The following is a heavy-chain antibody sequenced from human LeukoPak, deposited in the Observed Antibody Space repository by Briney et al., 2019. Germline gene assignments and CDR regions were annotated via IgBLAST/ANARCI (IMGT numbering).Heavy chain of an antibody. V-gene: IGHV3-66*01. D-gene: IGHD6-19*01. CDR1: GFTVSSNY. CDR2: IYSGGST. CDR3: ASKIYSSGWYWDY. J-gene: IGHJ4*02. Sequence: PGGSLRLSCAASGFTVSSNYMSWVRQAPGKGLEWVSVIYSGGSTYYADSVKGRFTIPRDNSKNTLYLQMNSLTAEDTAVYYCASKIYSSGWYWDYWGQGTLVTVSS.